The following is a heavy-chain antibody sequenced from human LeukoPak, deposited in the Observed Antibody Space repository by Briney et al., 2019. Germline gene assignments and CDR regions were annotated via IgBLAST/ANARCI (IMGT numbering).Heavy chain of an antibody. CDR2: ISSTSTYI. J-gene: IGHJ3*01. D-gene: IGHD3-3*01. CDR1: GFTFSSYS. Sequence: GGSLRLCCAASGFTFSSYSMNWVRQAPGKGLEWVSYISSTSTYIYYADSVKGRFTISRDNAKNSLYLQMNSLRADDTAVYYCARDVPYTIFGMDGETFDFWGQGTMVSVSS. V-gene: IGHV3-21*01. CDR3: ARDVPYTIFGMDGETFDF.